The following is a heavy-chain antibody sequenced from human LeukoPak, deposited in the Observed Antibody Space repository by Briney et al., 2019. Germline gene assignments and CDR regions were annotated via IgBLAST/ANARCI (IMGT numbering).Heavy chain of an antibody. D-gene: IGHD3-16*01. CDR1: GFTFSNYA. CDR3: ARDRRYDYVWGSYHSDAFDI. Sequence: SGGSLRLSCAASGFTFSNYAMTWVRQAPGKGLEWVSSISSSSSYIYYADSVKGRFTISRDNAKNSLYLQMNSLRAEDTAVYYCARDRRYDYVWGSYHSDAFDIWGQGTMVTVSS. CDR2: ISSSSSYI. V-gene: IGHV3-21*01. J-gene: IGHJ3*02.